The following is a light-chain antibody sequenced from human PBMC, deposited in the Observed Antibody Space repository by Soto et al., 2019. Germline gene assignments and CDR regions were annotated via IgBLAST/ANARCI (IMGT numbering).Light chain of an antibody. CDR2: GNS. V-gene: IGLV1-40*01. CDR1: SSNIGTGYD. J-gene: IGLJ2*01. CDR3: QSYDSNLSVV. Sequence: QSVLTQPPSVSGAPGQRVTISCTGSSSNIGTGYDVQWYQQLPGTAPKLLIYGNSNRPSGVPDRFSGSKSGTSASLAITGLQAEDEADYYCQSYDSNLSVVFGGGTKLTVL.